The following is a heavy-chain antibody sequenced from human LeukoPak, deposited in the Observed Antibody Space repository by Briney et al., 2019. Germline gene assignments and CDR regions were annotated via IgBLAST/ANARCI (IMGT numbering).Heavy chain of an antibody. V-gene: IGHV3-21*01. D-gene: IGHD2-2*01. J-gene: IGHJ5*02. CDR2: ISSSSYI. CDR1: GFTFSSYS. Sequence: PGGSLRLSCAASGFTFSSYSMNWVRQAPGKGLEWVSSISSSSYIYYADSVKGRFTISRDNAKNSLYLQMNSLRAEDTAVYYCARVVGQLLSRWFDPWGQGTLVTVSS. CDR3: ARVVGQLLSRWFDP.